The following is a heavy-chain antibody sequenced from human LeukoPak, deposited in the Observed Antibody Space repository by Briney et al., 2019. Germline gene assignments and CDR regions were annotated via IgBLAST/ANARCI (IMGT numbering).Heavy chain of an antibody. CDR3: ARLVSMITFGGATQNDY. CDR1: DGSISSSSYS. Sequence: SETLSLTCTVSDGSISSSSYSWGWIRQPPGKGLEWIANIYHSGNTSYNPSLKSRVTISVDMSKNHFSLNLRSVTAADTAVYYCARLVSMITFGGATQNDYWGQGTLVTVSS. D-gene: IGHD3-16*01. V-gene: IGHV4-39*02. J-gene: IGHJ4*02. CDR2: IYHSGNT.